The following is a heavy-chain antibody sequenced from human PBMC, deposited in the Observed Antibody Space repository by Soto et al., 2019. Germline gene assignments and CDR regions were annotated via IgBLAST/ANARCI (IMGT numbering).Heavy chain of an antibody. J-gene: IGHJ5*02. V-gene: IGHV1-2*02. CDR2: INPNSGGT. CDR3: ARIHSYYDFWSGPMGQNWFDP. D-gene: IGHD3-3*01. CDR1: GYTFTGYY. Sequence: GASVKVSCKASGYTFTGYYMHRVRQAPGQGLEWMGWINPNSGGTNYAQKFQGRVTMTRDTSISTAYMELSRLRSDDTAVYYCARIHSYYDFWSGPMGQNWFDPWGQGTLVTVSS.